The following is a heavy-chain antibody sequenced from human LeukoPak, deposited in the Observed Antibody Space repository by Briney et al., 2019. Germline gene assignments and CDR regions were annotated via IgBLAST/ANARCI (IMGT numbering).Heavy chain of an antibody. Sequence: ASVKLSCKASVGTFSSYAISWVRQAPGQRLEWMGRIIPIFGTANYAQKFQGRVTITTDESTSTAYMELSSLRSEDTAVYYCATATMVRGVIVLSAFDIWGQGTMVTVSS. CDR3: ATATMVRGVIVLSAFDI. J-gene: IGHJ3*02. D-gene: IGHD3-10*01. CDR2: IIPIFGTA. V-gene: IGHV1-69*05. CDR1: VGTFSSYA.